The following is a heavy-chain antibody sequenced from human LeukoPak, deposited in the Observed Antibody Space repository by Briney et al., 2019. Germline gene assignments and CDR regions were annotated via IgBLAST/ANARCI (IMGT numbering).Heavy chain of an antibody. V-gene: IGHV3-30*18. CDR3: AKDYYDSSGYYNDAFDM. CDR2: ISYDGSNK. J-gene: IGHJ3*02. Sequence: GGSLRLSCAASGFTFSSYGMHWVRQAPGKGLEWVAVISYDGSNKYYAESVKGRFTISRDNSKNTLYLQMNSLRAEDTAVYYCAKDYYDSSGYYNDAFDMWGQGTMATVSS. CDR1: GFTFSSYG. D-gene: IGHD3-22*01.